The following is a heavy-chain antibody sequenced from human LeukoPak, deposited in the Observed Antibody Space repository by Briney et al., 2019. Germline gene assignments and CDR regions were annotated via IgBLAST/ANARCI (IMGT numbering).Heavy chain of an antibody. CDR1: GGSISRHF. CDR2: IHYSGRT. Sequence: SETLCLTCSVSGGSISRHFWSWIRQPPGKGLDWIAFIHYSGRTKYNPSLQSRVTISIDTSENNFSLKLTSVTAADTAVYYCARLLDNDSSGDPDTFDMWGHGTVVSVSS. D-gene: IGHD3-22*01. V-gene: IGHV4-59*11. J-gene: IGHJ3*02. CDR3: ARLLDNDSSGDPDTFDM.